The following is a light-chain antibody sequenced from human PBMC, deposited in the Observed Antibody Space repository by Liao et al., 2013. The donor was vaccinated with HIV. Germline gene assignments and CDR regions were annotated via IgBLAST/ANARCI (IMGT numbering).Light chain of an antibody. Sequence: SYELTQSPSVSVAPGKTARITCGGNNIGSKSVHWYQQKPGQAPVLVIYYDSDRPSGIPERFSGSNSGNTATTATLTISRVEAGDEADYYCQVWDSGSDHWVFGGGTKLTVL. V-gene: IGLV3-21*01. J-gene: IGLJ2*01. CDR1: NIGSKS. CDR2: YDS. CDR3: QVWDSGSDHWV.